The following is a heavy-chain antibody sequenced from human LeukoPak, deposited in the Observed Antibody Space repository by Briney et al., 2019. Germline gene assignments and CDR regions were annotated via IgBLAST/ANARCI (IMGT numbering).Heavy chain of an antibody. CDR1: GDSFSSHY. J-gene: IGHJ3*02. Sequence: SETLSLTCAVSGDSFSSHYWTWIRQSPGTGLEWIGYISHIGRTNYNPSLKSRVTISIDTSKNQFPPKLRSVTAADTAVYYCARDLVTVTKGFDIWGQGTMVSVSS. V-gene: IGHV4-59*11. CDR2: ISHIGRT. D-gene: IGHD4-17*01. CDR3: ARDLVTVTKGFDI.